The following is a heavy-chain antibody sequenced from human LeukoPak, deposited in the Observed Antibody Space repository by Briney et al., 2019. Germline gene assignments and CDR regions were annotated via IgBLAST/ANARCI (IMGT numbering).Heavy chain of an antibody. J-gene: IGHJ3*02. D-gene: IGHD3-10*01. Sequence: SETLSLTCTVSGGSISSYYWSWIRQPPGKGLEWIGYIYYSGSTNYNPSLKSRVTISVDTSKNQFSLKLSSVTAADTAVYYCARLGEKDAFDIWGQGTMVTVSS. V-gene: IGHV4-59*08. CDR2: IYYSGST. CDR3: ARLGEKDAFDI. CDR1: GGSISSYY.